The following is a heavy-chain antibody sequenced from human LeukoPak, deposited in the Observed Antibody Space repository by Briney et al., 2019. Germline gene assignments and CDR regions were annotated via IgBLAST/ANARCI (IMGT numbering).Heavy chain of an antibody. CDR1: GYTFTSYG. CDR2: IIPIFGTA. D-gene: IGHD1-26*01. V-gene: IGHV1-69*05. CDR3: ARSWELDAFDI. Sequence: ASVKVSCKASGYTFTSYGISWVRQAPGQGLEWMGGIIPIFGTANYAQKFQGRVTITTDESTSTAYMELSSLRSEDTAVYYCARSWELDAFDIWGQGTMVTVSS. J-gene: IGHJ3*02.